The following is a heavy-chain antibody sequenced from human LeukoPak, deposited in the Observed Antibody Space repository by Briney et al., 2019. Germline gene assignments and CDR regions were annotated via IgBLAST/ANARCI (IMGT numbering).Heavy chain of an antibody. CDR3: ARALSYYDSSGYYY. CDR1: GFTFSDYY. Sequence: GGSLRLSCAASGFTFSDYYMSWIRQAPGKGLEWVSYISSSGSTIYYADSVKGRFTISRDNAKNSLYLQMSSLRAEDTAVYYCARALSYYDSSGYYYWGQGTLVTVSS. J-gene: IGHJ4*02. V-gene: IGHV3-11*01. D-gene: IGHD3-22*01. CDR2: ISSSGSTI.